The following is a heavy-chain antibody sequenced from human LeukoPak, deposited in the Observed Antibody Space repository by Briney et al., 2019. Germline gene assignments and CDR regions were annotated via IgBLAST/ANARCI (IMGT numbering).Heavy chain of an antibody. CDR3: ARGGYCSGGSCFENFDY. V-gene: IGHV1-69*13. CDR2: IIPIFGTA. CDR1: GGTFSSYA. Sequence: GASVKVSCKASGGTFSSYAISWVRQAPGQGLEWMGGIIPIFGTANYAQKFQGRVTITADESTSTAYMELSSLRSEDTAVYYCARGGYCSGGSCFENFDYWGQGTLVTVSS. J-gene: IGHJ4*02. D-gene: IGHD2-15*01.